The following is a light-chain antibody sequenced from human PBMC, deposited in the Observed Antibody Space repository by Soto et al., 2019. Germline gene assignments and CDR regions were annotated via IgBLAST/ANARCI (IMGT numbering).Light chain of an antibody. V-gene: IGKV1-39*01. J-gene: IGKJ1*01. CDR1: QSISSY. CDR3: QQSYSTPRT. Sequence: DIQMTQSPSSLSASVGDRVTITCRASQSISSYLNRYQQKPGKAPKLLIYAASSLQSGVPSGFSGSGSGTDFALTIRRLQPEDFATYYCQQSYSTPRTCGQGTKVEIK. CDR2: AAS.